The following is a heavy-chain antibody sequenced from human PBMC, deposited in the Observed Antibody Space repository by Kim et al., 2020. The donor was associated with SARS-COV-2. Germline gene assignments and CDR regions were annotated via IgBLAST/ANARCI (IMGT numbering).Heavy chain of an antibody. CDR2: IYYSGST. Sequence: SETLSLTCTVSGGSISSSSYYWGWIRQPPGKGLEWIGSIYYSGSTYYNPSLKSRVTISVDTTKNPFSLKMSSVTAADTAVYYCGRHVKGYCSRQKMYYFDYWGQGTLVTVSS. D-gene: IGHD6-13*01. V-gene: IGHV4-39*01. CDR1: GGSISSSSYY. CDR3: GRHVKGYCSRQKMYYFDY. J-gene: IGHJ4*02.